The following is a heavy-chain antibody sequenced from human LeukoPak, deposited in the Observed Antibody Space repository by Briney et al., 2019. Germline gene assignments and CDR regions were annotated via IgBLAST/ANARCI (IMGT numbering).Heavy chain of an antibody. CDR3: AREGGDYGGNPYYFDY. V-gene: IGHV3-30-3*01. J-gene: IGHJ4*02. CDR1: GFTFSSCA. CDR2: ISYDGSNK. D-gene: IGHD4-23*01. Sequence: PGGSLRLSCAASGFTFSSCAMHWVRQAPGKGLEWVAVISYDGSNKYYADSVKGRFTISRDNSKNTLYLQMNSLRAEDTAVYYCAREGGDYGGNPYYFDYWGQGTLVTVSS.